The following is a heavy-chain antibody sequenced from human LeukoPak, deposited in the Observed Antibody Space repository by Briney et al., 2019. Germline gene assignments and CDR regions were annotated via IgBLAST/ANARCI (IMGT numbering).Heavy chain of an antibody. CDR2: IRSKTNSYAT. V-gene: IGHV3-73*01. CDR3: AQDLAWGAFDH. D-gene: IGHD7-27*01. J-gene: IGHJ4*02. Sequence: SGGSLRLSCAASGFTFSGSAMHWVRQASGKGLEWVGRIRSKTNSYATSYAASVKGRFALSRDDSKNTAYLQMNSLKTEDTAVYYCAQDLAWGAFDHWGQGTLVTVSS. CDR1: GFTFSGSA.